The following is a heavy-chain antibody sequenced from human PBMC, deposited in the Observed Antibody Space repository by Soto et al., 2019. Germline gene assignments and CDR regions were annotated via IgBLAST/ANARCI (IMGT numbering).Heavy chain of an antibody. Sequence: QITLKESGPTLVKPTQTLTLTCTFSGFSLSTGGVGVGWIRQPPGKALEWLALIYWDDDKRDSPSLKSRLTITKDTSKNQVVLTMTNMDPVDTATYYCAPTAKGRIGVGFDPGGQGTLVTVSS. CDR2: IYWDDDK. J-gene: IGHJ5*02. CDR1: GFSLSTGGVG. CDR3: APTAKGRIGVGFDP. V-gene: IGHV2-5*02. D-gene: IGHD3-10*01.